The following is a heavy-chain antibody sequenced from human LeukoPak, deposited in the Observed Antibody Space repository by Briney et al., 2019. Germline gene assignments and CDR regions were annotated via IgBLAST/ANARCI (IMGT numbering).Heavy chain of an antibody. V-gene: IGHV3-33*03. Sequence: GGSLRLSCAASGFTFSSYGMHWVRQAPGKGLAWVAVIWDDGSSKHYADSVKGRFTISRDNSKNTLYLQMNSLGPKDTAVYYCAKDLRRGYNYGFDYWGQGTLVTVSS. CDR1: GFTFSSYG. CDR2: IWDDGSSK. J-gene: IGHJ4*02. D-gene: IGHD5-18*01. CDR3: AKDLRRGYNYGFDY.